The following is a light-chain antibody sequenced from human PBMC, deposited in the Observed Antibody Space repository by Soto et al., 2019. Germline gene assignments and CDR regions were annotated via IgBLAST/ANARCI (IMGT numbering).Light chain of an antibody. J-gene: IGLJ3*02. Sequence: QSVLTQPPSASGTPGQRVTISCSGSSSNIGSNTVSWYQQLPGTAPKLLIYSNDQRPSGVPDRFSGSKSGTSASLAISGLQSEDETDYYCSSYTSSSTWVFGGGTKLTVL. CDR3: SSYTSSSTWV. V-gene: IGLV1-44*01. CDR1: SSNIGSNT. CDR2: SND.